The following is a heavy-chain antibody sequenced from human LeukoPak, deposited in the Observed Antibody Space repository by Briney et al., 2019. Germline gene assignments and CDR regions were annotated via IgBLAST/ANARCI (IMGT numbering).Heavy chain of an antibody. CDR3: ASGDGYLQPY. Sequence: GGSLRLSCAASGFSVSGKFMSWVRQAPGKGLEWVSIIHYDGKIRYAGSVGGRFTIYRDDSENTLFLRMNSLRVDDTAVYFCASGDGYLQPYWGQGTLVTVSS. CDR1: GFSVSGKF. V-gene: IGHV3-53*01. CDR2: IHYDGKI. D-gene: IGHD2-21*01. J-gene: IGHJ4*02.